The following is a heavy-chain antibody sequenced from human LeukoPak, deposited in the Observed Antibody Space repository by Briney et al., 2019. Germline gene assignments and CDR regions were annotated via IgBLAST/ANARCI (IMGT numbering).Heavy chain of an antibody. CDR1: GGTFSSYA. Sequence: SVKVSCKASGGTFSSYAISWVRRAPGQGLEWMGGIIPIFGTANYAQKFQGRVTITADESTSTAYMELSSLRSEDTAVYYCARGRGSSTSCYGCYYYYMDVWGKGTTVTVSS. J-gene: IGHJ6*03. D-gene: IGHD2-2*01. V-gene: IGHV1-69*13. CDR2: IIPIFGTA. CDR3: ARGRGSSTSCYGCYYYYMDV.